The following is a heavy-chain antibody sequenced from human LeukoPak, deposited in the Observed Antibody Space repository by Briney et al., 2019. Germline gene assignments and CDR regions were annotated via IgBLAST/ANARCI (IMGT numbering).Heavy chain of an antibody. CDR3: ARDIAAAFDY. Sequence: SGGSLRLSCAASGFTFSSYGMHWVRQALGKGLEWVAVIWYDGSNKYYADSVKGRFTISRDNSKNTLYLQMNSLRAEDTAVYYCARDIAAAFDYWGQGTLVTVSS. CDR1: GFTFSSYG. D-gene: IGHD2-15*01. CDR2: IWYDGSNK. V-gene: IGHV3-33*01. J-gene: IGHJ4*02.